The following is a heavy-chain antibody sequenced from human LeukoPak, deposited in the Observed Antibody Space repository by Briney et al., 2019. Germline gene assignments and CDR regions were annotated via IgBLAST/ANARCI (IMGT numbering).Heavy chain of an antibody. V-gene: IGHV3-9*01. CDR3: AKDNGYYDSSGFDY. J-gene: IGHJ4*02. CDR1: EFTFDDYA. CDR2: ISWNSGTI. Sequence: PGGSLRLSCAAFEFTFDDYAMHWVRQAPGKGLEWVSGISWNSGTIGYADSVKGRFTISRDNAKNSLYLQMNSLRAEDTALYYCAKDNGYYDSSGFDYWGQGTLVTVSS. D-gene: IGHD3-22*01.